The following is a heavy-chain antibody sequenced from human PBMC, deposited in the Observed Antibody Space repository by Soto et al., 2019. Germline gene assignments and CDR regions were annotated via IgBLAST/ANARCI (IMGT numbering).Heavy chain of an antibody. CDR2: IYHSGNV. Sequence: PSETLSLTCIVSGDSISNGDYYWIWIRQPPGQGLQWIGYIYHSGNVYYNPSLKGRLTISVDTSKNLFSLEVNSVTAADTAVYYCARGSGYTFGYRCFDPWGQGTLVTVSS. CDR3: ARGSGYTFGYRCFDP. V-gene: IGHV4-30-4*01. CDR1: GDSISNGDYY. J-gene: IGHJ5*02. D-gene: IGHD5-18*01.